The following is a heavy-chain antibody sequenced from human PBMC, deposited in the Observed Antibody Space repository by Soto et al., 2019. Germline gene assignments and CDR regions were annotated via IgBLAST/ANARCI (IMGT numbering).Heavy chain of an antibody. CDR2: IYYSGNT. CDR1: GGSISSYY. J-gene: IGHJ4*02. CDR3: GRGEVDRYNWNYGIDY. D-gene: IGHD1-7*01. Sequence: SETLSLTCTVSGGSISSYYWSWIRQPPGKGLEWIGYIYYSGNTNYNPSLKSRVTISVDTSKNQFSLKLSSVAAADTAVYYCGRGEVDRYNWNYGIDYWGQGTLVTVSS. V-gene: IGHV4-59*01.